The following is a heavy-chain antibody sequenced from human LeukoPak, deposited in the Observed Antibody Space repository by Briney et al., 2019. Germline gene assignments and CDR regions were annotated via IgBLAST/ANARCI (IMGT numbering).Heavy chain of an antibody. CDR1: GGSFSGYY. CDR3: ARGAIHYYYYYMDV. Sequence: SETLSLTCAVYGGSFSGYYWSWIRQPPGKGLEWIGEINHSGSTNYNPSLKSRVTISVDTSKNQFSLKLSSVTAADTAVYYCARGAIHYYYYYMDVWGIGTTVTISS. CDR2: INHSGST. J-gene: IGHJ6*03. V-gene: IGHV4-34*01.